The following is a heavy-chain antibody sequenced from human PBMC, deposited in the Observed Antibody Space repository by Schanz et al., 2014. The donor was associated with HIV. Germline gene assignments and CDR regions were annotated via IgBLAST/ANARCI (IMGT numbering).Heavy chain of an antibody. CDR1: GFTFDSYG. CDR3: AKPEYDSRGNSQSHFDY. D-gene: IGHD3-22*01. J-gene: IGHJ4*02. Sequence: VQLVESGGGVVQPGRSLRLSCAASGFTFDSYGMHWVRQAPGKGLEWVSVISYDGRNKLYADSVKGRFTISRDNSKNTLYLQMTTLRIDDTAVYYCAKPEYDSRGNSQSHFDYWGQGTLVTVSS. V-gene: IGHV3-33*05. CDR2: ISYDGRNK.